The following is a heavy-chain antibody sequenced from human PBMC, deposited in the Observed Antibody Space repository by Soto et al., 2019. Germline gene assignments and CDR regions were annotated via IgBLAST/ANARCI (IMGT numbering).Heavy chain of an antibody. J-gene: IGHJ6*02. Sequence: GGSLRLSCAASGFTLNNYKINWVRQAPGKGLEWVSSISSSGSYIYYADSVKGRFTISRDNAKNSLYLQMNSLRAEDTAVYYCARDSRHYYYGMDVWGQGITVTVSS. CDR1: GFTLNNYK. CDR3: ARDSRHYYYGMDV. CDR2: ISSSGSYI. V-gene: IGHV3-21*01.